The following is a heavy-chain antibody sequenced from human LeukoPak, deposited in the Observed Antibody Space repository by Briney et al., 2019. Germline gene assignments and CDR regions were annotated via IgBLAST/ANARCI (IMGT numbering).Heavy chain of an antibody. Sequence: SVKVSCKASGGTFSSYAISWVRQAPGQGLEWMGGIIPIFGTANYAQKFQGRATMTEDTSTDTAYMELSSLRSEDTAVYYCATGRRYYYYGMDVWGQGTTVTVSS. CDR2: IIPIFGTA. CDR3: ATGRRYYYYGMDV. V-gene: IGHV1-69*06. CDR1: GGTFSSYA. J-gene: IGHJ6*02.